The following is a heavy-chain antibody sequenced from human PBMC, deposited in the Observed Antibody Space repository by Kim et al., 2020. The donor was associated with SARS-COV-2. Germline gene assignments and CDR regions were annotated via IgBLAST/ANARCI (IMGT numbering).Heavy chain of an antibody. Sequence: SFKGHVTISADKSISTAYLQWSSLKASDTAMYYCAREVLLWFGELGGMDVWGQGTTVTVSS. D-gene: IGHD3-10*01. V-gene: IGHV5-10-1*01. CDR3: AREVLLWFGELGGMDV. J-gene: IGHJ6*02.